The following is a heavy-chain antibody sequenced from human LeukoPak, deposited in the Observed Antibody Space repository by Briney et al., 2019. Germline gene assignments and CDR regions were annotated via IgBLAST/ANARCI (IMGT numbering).Heavy chain of an antibody. Sequence: SETLSLTCTVSAGSIIDHYWSWIRQSAGKGLEWIGRIYTSGSTDYNSSLKSRVTMSVDTSKNQFSLKLRSMTAADTAVYYCARGGTMFDFWGRGTLVTVSS. CDR3: ARGGTMFDF. CDR2: IYTSGST. CDR1: AGSIIDHY. V-gene: IGHV4-4*07. J-gene: IGHJ4*02. D-gene: IGHD3-10*01.